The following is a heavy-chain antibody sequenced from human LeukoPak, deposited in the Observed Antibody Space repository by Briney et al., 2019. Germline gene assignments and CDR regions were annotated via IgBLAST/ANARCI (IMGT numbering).Heavy chain of an antibody. CDR3: AKGNKDSGSYYLDY. CDR2: ISGSRAYT. CDR1: GFTFSNYG. J-gene: IGHJ4*02. V-gene: IGHV3-23*01. D-gene: IGHD1-26*01. Sequence: GGSLRLSCAASGFTFSNYGMRWVRQAPGKGLEGVSGISGSRAYTDYADSVGGRFTISRDNYKNTLYLQMNSLRVEDTAVYYCAKGNKDSGSYYLDYWGQGILVTVSS.